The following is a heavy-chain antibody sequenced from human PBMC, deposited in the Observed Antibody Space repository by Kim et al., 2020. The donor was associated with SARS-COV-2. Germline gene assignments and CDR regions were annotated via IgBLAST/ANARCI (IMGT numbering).Heavy chain of an antibody. CDR3: AREEMATTSSDY. J-gene: IGHJ4*02. Sequence: YSQKFQGRVTITRDTSASTAYMELSSLRSEDTAVYYCAREEMATTSSDYWGQGTLVTVSS. D-gene: IGHD5-12*01. V-gene: IGHV1-3*01.